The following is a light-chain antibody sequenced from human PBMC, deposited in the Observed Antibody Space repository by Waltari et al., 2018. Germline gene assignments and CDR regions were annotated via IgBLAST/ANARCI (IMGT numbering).Light chain of an antibody. CDR1: HTDVGASNY. Sequence: QSALTQSASVSGSPGQSITISCTGSHTDVGASNYVSWYQQHPGKVPKVVIFDVSSRPSGVSQRFSGSTSGNTASLAISGLEPEDEADYYCGSYTTSNTHVFGTGTRVSVL. V-gene: IGLV2-14*01. CDR3: GSYTTSNTHV. J-gene: IGLJ1*01. CDR2: DVS.